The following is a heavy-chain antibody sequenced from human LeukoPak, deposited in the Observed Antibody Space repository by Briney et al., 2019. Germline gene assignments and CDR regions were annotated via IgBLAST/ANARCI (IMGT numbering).Heavy chain of an antibody. J-gene: IGHJ5*02. CDR1: GGSFSGYY. CDR3: ARALIAAAGTSWFDP. D-gene: IGHD6-13*01. V-gene: IGHV4-59*10. Sequence: PSETLSLTCAVYGGSFSGYYWSWIRQPAGKGLEWIGRIYTSGSTNYNPSLRSRVTMSVDTSKNQFSLKLSSVTAADTAVYYCARALIAAAGTSWFDPWGQGTLVTVSS. CDR2: IYTSGST.